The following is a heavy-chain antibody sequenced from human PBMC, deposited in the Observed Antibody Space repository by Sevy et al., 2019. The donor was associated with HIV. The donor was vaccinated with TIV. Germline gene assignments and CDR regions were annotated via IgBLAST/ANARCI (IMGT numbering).Heavy chain of an antibody. CDR1: GFTFDDYA. Sequence: GGSLRLSCAASGFTFDDYAMHWVRQAPGKGLEWVSGISWNSGSIGYADSVKGRFTISRDNAKNSLYLQMNSLRAEDTVLYYCAKGGTPYCSGGSCTFDYWGQGTLVIVSS. V-gene: IGHV3-9*01. J-gene: IGHJ4*02. CDR2: ISWNSGSI. D-gene: IGHD2-15*01. CDR3: AKGGTPYCSGGSCTFDY.